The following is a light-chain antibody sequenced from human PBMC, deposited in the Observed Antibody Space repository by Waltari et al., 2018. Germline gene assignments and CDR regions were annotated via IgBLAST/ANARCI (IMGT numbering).Light chain of an antibody. Sequence: EIVMTQSPATLSVSPGARVTLSCRASPSTTDSLAWYQQRSGQAPSLLIYRASVRATGVPARFSGSGSGTEFTLTITSLQSEDFAVYYCQQYHEWPRTFGQGTRVDIK. CDR1: PSTTDS. V-gene: IGKV3-15*01. CDR3: QQYHEWPRT. J-gene: IGKJ1*01. CDR2: RAS.